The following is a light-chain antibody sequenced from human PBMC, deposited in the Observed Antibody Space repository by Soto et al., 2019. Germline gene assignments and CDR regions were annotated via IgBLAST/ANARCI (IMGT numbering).Light chain of an antibody. V-gene: IGKV3-11*01. CDR3: QQRTNWPLI. J-gene: IGKJ4*01. Sequence: EIVLTQSPVTLSLSPGERATLSCRASKSVTTFLARYQQKPGQAPRLLIYDASKRATGIPARFSGSGSGTDFTLTISSLEPEDLAVYYCQQRTNWPLIFGGGTKVEIK. CDR2: DAS. CDR1: KSVTTF.